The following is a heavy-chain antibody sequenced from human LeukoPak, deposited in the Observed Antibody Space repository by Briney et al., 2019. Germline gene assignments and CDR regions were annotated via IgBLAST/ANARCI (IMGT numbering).Heavy chain of an antibody. Sequence: PGGSLRLSCAASGFTFSSYEMNWVRQAPGKGLEWVSYISSSGSTIYYADSVKGRFTISRDNAKNSLYLQMNSLRAEDTAVYYCARDYSNPLPANYYGMDVWGQGTTVTVSS. J-gene: IGHJ6*02. CDR3: ARDYSNPLPANYYGMDV. CDR1: GFTFSSYE. D-gene: IGHD4-11*01. V-gene: IGHV3-48*03. CDR2: ISSSGSTI.